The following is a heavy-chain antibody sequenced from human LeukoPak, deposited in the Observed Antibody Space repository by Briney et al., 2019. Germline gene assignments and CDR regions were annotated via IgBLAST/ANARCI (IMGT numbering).Heavy chain of an antibody. J-gene: IGHJ4*02. V-gene: IGHV4-30-2*01. CDR2: IYHSGST. CDR3: ARGLRIQLWFYDC. CDR1: GGSISSGGYS. Sequence: SQTLSLTCAVSGGSISSGGYSWSWIRQPPGKGLEWIGYIYHSGSTYYNPSLKSRVTISVDTSKNQFSLKLSSVTAADTAVYYCARGLRIQLWFYDCWGQGTLVTVSS. D-gene: IGHD5-18*01.